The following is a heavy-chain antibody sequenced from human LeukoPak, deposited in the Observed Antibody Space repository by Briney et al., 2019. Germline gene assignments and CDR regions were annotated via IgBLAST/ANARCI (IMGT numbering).Heavy chain of an antibody. CDR3: ATTAVTTWYNWFDP. Sequence: ASVKVSCKASGYTFTSYYMHWMRQAPGQGLEWMGWINPNSGGTNYAQKFQGRVTMTRDTSISTAYMELSRLRSDDTAVYYCATTAVTTWYNWFDPWGQGTLVTVSS. D-gene: IGHD4-11*01. J-gene: IGHJ5*02. CDR2: INPNSGGT. CDR1: GYTFTSYY. V-gene: IGHV1-2*02.